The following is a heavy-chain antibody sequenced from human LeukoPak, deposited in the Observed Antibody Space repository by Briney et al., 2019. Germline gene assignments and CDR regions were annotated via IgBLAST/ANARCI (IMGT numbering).Heavy chain of an antibody. J-gene: IGHJ5*02. V-gene: IGHV4-59*01. CDR1: GGSISSYY. CDR2: IYYSGST. D-gene: IGHD6-13*01. CDR3: ASLYQTAADTNWFDP. Sequence: SETLSLTCTVSGGSISSYYWSWIRQPPGKVLEWIGYIYYSGSTNYNPSLKSRVTISVDTSKNQFSLKLSSVTAADTAVYYCASLYQTAADTNWFDPWGQGTLVTVSS.